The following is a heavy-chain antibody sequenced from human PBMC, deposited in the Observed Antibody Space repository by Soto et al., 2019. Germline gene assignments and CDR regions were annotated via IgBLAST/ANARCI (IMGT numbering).Heavy chain of an antibody. CDR3: ARGGQIGYCSGGSCFIVDY. D-gene: IGHD2-15*01. J-gene: IGHJ4*01. CDR1: GFTFSDHA. V-gene: IGHV3-30-3*01. Sequence: GGSLRLSCAGSGFTFSDHAIHWVRQAAGKGLEWVAVISHDGTKEFYADSVRGRFTISKDNSKNTLYLQMNSLRAEDTAVYYCARGGQIGYCSGGSCFIVDYWGHGTLVTVSS. CDR2: ISHDGTKE.